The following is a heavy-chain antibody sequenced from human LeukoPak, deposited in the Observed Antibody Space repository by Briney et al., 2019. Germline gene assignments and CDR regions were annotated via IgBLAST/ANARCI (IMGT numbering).Heavy chain of an antibody. CDR2: ITTSGEST. CDR3: AKRLSRGYYGKLIFDY. J-gene: IGHJ4*02. Sequence: GGSLRLSCAVSGFTLSSHSMNWVRQSPGKGLEWLSSITTSGESTYYADSVKGRFAISRDNSGSTLYLQMNSLRIEDSAVYYCAKRLSRGYYGKLIFDYWGQGALVTVSS. CDR1: GFTLSSHS. V-gene: IGHV3-23*01. D-gene: IGHD2-15*01.